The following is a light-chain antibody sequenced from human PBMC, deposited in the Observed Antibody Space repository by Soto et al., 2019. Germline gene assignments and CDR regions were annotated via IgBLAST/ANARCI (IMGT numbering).Light chain of an antibody. J-gene: IGKJ1*01. CDR2: GAS. CDR3: QQYNDWPPAWT. Sequence: EIVMTQSPATLSVSPGERATVSCRASQSISSNLACYQQKPGQAPRLLIYGASTRATGIPGRFSGSGSGTEFTLTISSLQSEDFAVYYCQQYNDWPPAWTFGQGTKVDIK. CDR1: QSISSN. V-gene: IGKV3-15*01.